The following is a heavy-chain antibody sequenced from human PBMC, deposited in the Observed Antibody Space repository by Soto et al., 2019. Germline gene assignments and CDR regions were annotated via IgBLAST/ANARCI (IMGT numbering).Heavy chain of an antibody. Sequence: PGGSLRLSCAASGFTFSNAWMNWVRQAPGKGLEWVGRIKSKTDGEKTDYAAPVKGRFSISRDDLKNTLYLQMNSLKTEDPAVYYCTTRYSGHDYWGQGIMVTVSS. CDR2: IKSKTDGEKT. V-gene: IGHV3-15*07. CDR1: GFTFSNAW. CDR3: TTRYSGHDY. D-gene: IGHD5-12*01. J-gene: IGHJ4*02.